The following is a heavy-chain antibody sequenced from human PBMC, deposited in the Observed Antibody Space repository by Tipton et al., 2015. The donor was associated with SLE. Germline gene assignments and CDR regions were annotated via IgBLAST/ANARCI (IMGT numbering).Heavy chain of an antibody. V-gene: IGHV1-8*01. J-gene: IGHJ4*02. D-gene: IGHD1-26*01. Sequence: QSGAEVKKPGASVKVSCKASGYTFTDYNINWVRQATGQGLEWMGWMNPTNSKTGYVPKFQGRVTMTMDTSISTAYMELSDLTAEDTAMYYCARAKWEPDYWGRGTLVTVSS. CDR3: ARAKWEPDY. CDR2: MNPTNSKT. CDR1: GYTFTDYN.